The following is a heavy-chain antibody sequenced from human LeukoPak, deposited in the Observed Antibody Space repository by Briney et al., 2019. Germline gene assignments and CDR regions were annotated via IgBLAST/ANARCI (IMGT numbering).Heavy chain of an antibody. CDR1: GFTFSGYG. D-gene: IGHD6-19*01. CDR3: AKVGYSSGWYEIDY. V-gene: IGHV3-30*18. Sequence: PGGSLRLSCAASGFTFSGYGMHWVRQAPGKGLEWVAVISYDGSNKYYADSVKGRFTISRDNSKNTLYLQMNSLRAEDTAVYYCAKVGYSSGWYEIDYWGQGTLVTVSS. CDR2: ISYDGSNK. J-gene: IGHJ4*02.